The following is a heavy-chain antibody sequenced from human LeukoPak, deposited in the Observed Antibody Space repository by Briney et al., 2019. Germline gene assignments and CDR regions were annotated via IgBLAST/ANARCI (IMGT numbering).Heavy chain of an antibody. CDR3: ARASYSSSSEFDY. D-gene: IGHD6-6*01. CDR1: GGSFSGYY. CDR2: INHSGST. V-gene: IGHV4-34*01. Sequence: SETLSLTCAVYGGSFSGYYWSWIRQPPGKGLEWIGEINHSGSTNYNPSLKSRVSMSVDTSKNQFSLKLSSVTAADTAVYYCARASYSSSSEFDYWGQGTLVTVSS. J-gene: IGHJ4*02.